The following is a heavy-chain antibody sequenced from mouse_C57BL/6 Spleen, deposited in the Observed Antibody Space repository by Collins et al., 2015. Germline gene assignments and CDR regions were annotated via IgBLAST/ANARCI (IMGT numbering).Heavy chain of an antibody. CDR3: AREGGYSYYYAMDY. D-gene: IGHD2-3*01. J-gene: IGHJ4*01. CDR1: GYSITSDYA. CDR2: ISYSGST. Sequence: DVQLQESGPGLVKPSQSLSLTCTVTGYSITSDYAWNWIRQFPGNKLEWMGYISYSGSTSYNPSLKSRISITRDTSKNQFFLQLNSVTTEDTATYYCAREGGYSYYYAMDYWGQGTSVTVSS. V-gene: IGHV3-2*02.